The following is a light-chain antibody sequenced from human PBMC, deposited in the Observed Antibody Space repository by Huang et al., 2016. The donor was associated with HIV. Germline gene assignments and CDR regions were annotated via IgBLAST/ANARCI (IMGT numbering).Light chain of an antibody. CDR3: QQYYSDPRT. CDR2: WAS. CDR1: QTVLYSSNNKNY. J-gene: IGKJ2*01. Sequence: DIVMTQSPDSLAVSLGERATINCKSSQTVLYSSNNKNYLAWYQKKPGQPPKLLLYWASTRKSGVPDRFSGSGSGTDFTLTISSLQAEDVAVYYCQQYYSDPRTFGQGTKLEIK. V-gene: IGKV4-1*01.